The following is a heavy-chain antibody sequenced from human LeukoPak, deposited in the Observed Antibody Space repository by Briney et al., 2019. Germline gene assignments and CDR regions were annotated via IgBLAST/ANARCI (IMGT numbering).Heavy chain of an antibody. J-gene: IGHJ6*03. V-gene: IGHV3-30*02. CDR2: IRYDGSNK. D-gene: IGHD6-6*01. Sequence: PGGSLRLSCAASGFTFSSYGMHWVRQAPGKGLEWVAFIRYDGSNKYYADSVKGRFTISRDNSKNTLYLQMNSLRAEDTAVHYCAKDGDSSSSYTDYMDVWGKGTTVTVSS. CDR1: GFTFSSYG. CDR3: AKDGDSSSSYTDYMDV.